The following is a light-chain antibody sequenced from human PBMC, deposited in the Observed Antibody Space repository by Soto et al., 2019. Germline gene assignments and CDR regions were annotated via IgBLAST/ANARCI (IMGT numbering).Light chain of an antibody. Sequence: DIQMTQSPSSLSASVGDSVTITCRASQNIETYLNWYQVKPGKAPKLLLSVAPGFQGEVPSYFSGSGSGTDFTLTISSLQPEAFETYYCQQSYSSPRTFGQGTKVDIK. CDR2: VAP. J-gene: IGKJ1*01. CDR3: QQSYSSPRT. CDR1: QNIETY. V-gene: IGKV1-39*01.